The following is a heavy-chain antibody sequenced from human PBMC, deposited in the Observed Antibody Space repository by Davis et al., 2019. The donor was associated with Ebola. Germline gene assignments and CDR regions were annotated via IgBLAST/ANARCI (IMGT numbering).Heavy chain of an antibody. CDR1: GGSISSYY. CDR3: ARGNYGDYIVLYYYNMDV. J-gene: IGHJ6*02. CDR2: IYSSGST. Sequence: GSLRLSCTVSGGSISSYYWSWIRQPPEKGLEWIGNIYSSGSTNYNPSLKSRVTISVDTSKNQFSLKLSSVTAADTAVYYCARGNYGDYIVLYYYNMDVWGQGTTVTVSS. V-gene: IGHV4-59*01. D-gene: IGHD4-17*01.